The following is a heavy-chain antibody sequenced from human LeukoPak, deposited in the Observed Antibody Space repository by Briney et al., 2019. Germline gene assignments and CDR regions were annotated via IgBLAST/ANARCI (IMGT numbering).Heavy chain of an antibody. CDR1: GFTFGSFA. CDR2: ISGSGGST. CDR3: AKGHGGTWYLFFDY. D-gene: IGHD6-13*01. J-gene: IGHJ4*02. V-gene: IGHV3-23*01. Sequence: GGSLRLSCAASGFTFGSFAMTWVRQAPGKGLEWVSGISGSGGSTHYADSVMGRFTISRDNSKNTLYLQMNGLRVEDTAVYYCAKGHGGTWYLFFDYWGQGTPVTVSS.